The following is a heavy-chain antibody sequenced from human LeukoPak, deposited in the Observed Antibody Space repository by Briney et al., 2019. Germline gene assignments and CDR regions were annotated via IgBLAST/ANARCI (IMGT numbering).Heavy chain of an antibody. Sequence: PGESLRISCKGSGYSFTSYWISWVRQLPGKGREWMGRIDPSDPYTNYRPSFQAHVTISADKSISTAYLQWSSLKASDTAIYYCARRGGSYRAFDYWGQGTLVTVSS. CDR1: GYSFTSYW. V-gene: IGHV5-10-1*01. CDR3: ARRGGSYRAFDY. CDR2: IDPSDPYT. J-gene: IGHJ4*02. D-gene: IGHD1-26*01.